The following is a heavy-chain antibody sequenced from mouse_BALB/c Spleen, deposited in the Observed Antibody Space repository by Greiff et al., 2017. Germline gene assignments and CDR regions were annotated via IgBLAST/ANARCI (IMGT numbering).Heavy chain of an antibody. CDR1: GFTFSDYY. Sequence: DVQLVESGGGLVKPGGSLKLSCAASGFTFSDYYMYWVRQTPEKRLEWVATISDGGSYTYYPDSVKGRFTISRDNAKNNLYLQMSSLKSEDTAMYYCARAHYGYAMDYWGQGTSVTVSS. CDR3: ARAHYGYAMDY. V-gene: IGHV5-4*02. J-gene: IGHJ4*01. CDR2: ISDGGSYT. D-gene: IGHD1-1*01.